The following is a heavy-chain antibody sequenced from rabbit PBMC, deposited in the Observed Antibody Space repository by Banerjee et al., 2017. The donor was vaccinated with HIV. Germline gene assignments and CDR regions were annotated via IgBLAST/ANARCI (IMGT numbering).Heavy chain of an antibody. CDR3: ARGADNNWYIPYFKL. J-gene: IGHJ4*01. CDR1: GFSLSNNYV. CDR2: INSNTGNT. D-gene: IGHD1-1*01. Sequence: QSLQESGGGLFQPGGSLALTCKASGFSLSNNYVMCWVRQAPGKGLEWIACINSNTGNTVYASWAKGRFTISKTSSTTVTVQMTSLTAADTATYFCARGADNNWYIPYFKLWGQGTLVTVS. V-gene: IGHV1S40*01.